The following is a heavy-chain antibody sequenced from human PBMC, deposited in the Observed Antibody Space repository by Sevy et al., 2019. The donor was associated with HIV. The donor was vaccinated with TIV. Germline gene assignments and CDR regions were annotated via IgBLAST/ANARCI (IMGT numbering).Heavy chain of an antibody. V-gene: IGHV3-7*01. D-gene: IGHD6-19*01. CDR1: GFSFRSYC. CDR2: INRDESAT. J-gene: IGHJ4*02. CDR3: VTDDRPSGWLFDF. Sequence: GGSLRVSCAASGFSFRSYCMTWVRQAPGKGLEWVANINRDESATNYVGSVKGRFTIFRDNAKNLLYLQMNSLRVDDTAVYYCVTDDRPSGWLFDFWGPGTQVTVSS.